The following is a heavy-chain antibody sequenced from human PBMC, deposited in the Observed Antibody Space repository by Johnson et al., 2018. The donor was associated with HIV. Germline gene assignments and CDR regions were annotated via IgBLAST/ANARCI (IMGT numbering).Heavy chain of an antibody. Sequence: EWVANVKQDRSERYYVDSVKGRFTISRDNAKNSLYLQMNSLRADDTAVYYCARVFRDYYDSRGDSYDAFDIWGQGTVVTVSS. J-gene: IGHJ3*02. V-gene: IGHV3-7*03. D-gene: IGHD3-22*01. CDR3: ARVFRDYYDSRGDSYDAFDI. CDR2: VKQDRSER.